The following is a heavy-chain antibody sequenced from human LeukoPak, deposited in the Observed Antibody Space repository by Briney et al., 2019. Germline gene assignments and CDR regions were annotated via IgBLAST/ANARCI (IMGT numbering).Heavy chain of an antibody. CDR1: GVTFSVSA. J-gene: IGHJ4*02. Sequence: GGSLKLSCAASGVTFSVSAIHWVRPASGKGLEWVGRIRSKPNNYATAYAASVKGRFTISRDDSKNTAYLQMNSLKTEDSAVYYCTTSGSYYFDYWGQGTLVTVSS. D-gene: IGHD1-26*01. CDR3: TTSGSYYFDY. V-gene: IGHV3-73*01. CDR2: IRSKPNNYAT.